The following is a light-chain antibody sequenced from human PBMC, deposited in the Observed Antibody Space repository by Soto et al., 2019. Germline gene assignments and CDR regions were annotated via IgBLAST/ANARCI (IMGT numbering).Light chain of an antibody. CDR2: DAS. Sequence: VFTQSPSTLSLSPGERATLSCRASQSVSSYLAWYQQKPGQAPRLLIYDASNRATGIPARFSGSGSGTDFTLTISSLEPEDFAVYYCQQRSNWPPTFGQGTKVDIK. V-gene: IGKV3-11*01. J-gene: IGKJ1*01. CDR1: QSVSSY. CDR3: QQRSNWPPT.